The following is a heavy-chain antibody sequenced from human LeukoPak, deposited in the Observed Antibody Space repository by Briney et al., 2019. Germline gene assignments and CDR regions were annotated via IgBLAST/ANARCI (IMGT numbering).Heavy chain of an antibody. V-gene: IGHV3-7*01. CDR2: IKQDGSEK. CDR1: GFTFSSYS. D-gene: IGHD2/OR15-2a*01. CDR3: ARDLREGGTSFDY. J-gene: IGHJ4*02. Sequence: GGSLRLSCAASGFTFSSYSMNWVRQAPGKGLEWVANIKQDGSEKYYVDSVKGRFTISRDNAKNSLYLQMNSLRAEDTAVYYCARDLREGGTSFDYWGQGTLVTVSS.